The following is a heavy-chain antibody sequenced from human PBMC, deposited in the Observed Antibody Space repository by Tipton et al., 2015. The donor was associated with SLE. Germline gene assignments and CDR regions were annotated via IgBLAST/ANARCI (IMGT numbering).Heavy chain of an antibody. CDR1: GASISSSGYY. V-gene: IGHV4-39*07. J-gene: IGHJ4*02. Sequence: TLSLTCSVSGASISSSGYYWGWIRQPPGKGLEWIGSIYYSGSTYYNPSLKSRVTISVDTSKNQFSLQLSSVTAADTAVYYCARRGYDIRFSDWGQGTLVTASS. D-gene: IGHD5-12*01. CDR2: IYYSGST. CDR3: ARRGYDIRFSD.